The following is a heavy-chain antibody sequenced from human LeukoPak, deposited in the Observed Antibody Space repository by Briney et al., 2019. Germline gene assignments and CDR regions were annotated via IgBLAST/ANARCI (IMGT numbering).Heavy chain of an antibody. D-gene: IGHD3-10*01. J-gene: IGHJ4*02. CDR1: GASMTSSNW. CDR2: ISHSGST. CDR3: AKPLYASGSYHFDS. V-gene: IGHV4-4*02. Sequence: SETLSLTCAISGASMTSSNWWSWVRQPPGKGLEWIGEISHSGSTNSNPSLKSRVTISVDKSKTQFSLKVNSVTAADTAVYYCAKPLYASGSYHFDSWGQGTLVTVSS.